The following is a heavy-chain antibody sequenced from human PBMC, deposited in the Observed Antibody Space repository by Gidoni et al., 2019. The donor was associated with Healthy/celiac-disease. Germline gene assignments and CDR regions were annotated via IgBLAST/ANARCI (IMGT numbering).Heavy chain of an antibody. J-gene: IGHJ6*03. CDR3: ATLGSPTGFYYMDV. V-gene: IGHV5-10-1*03. CDR2: IQPSDSYT. CDR1: AYSSPSYW. D-gene: IGHD1-26*01. Sequence: EVQLVQSGAELKKPGESLRISCTLSAYSSPSYWISWVRQMPGKGLEWMGRIQPSDSYTNYSPSFQGHVTISADKSISTAYLQWSSLKASDTAMYYCATLGSPTGFYYMDVWGKGTTVTVSS.